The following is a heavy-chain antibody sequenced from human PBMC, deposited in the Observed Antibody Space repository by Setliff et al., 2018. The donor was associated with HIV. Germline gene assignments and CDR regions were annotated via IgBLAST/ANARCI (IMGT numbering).Heavy chain of an antibody. CDR2: IYASGST. V-gene: IGHV4-4*07. CDR1: GGSISSYY. D-gene: IGHD3-16*01. Sequence: SETLSLTCTVSGGSISSYYWSWIRQPAGKGLEWIGHIYASGSTNYNPSLKSRVTMSVDTSKNQFSLKLSSVTAADTAVYYCARDVPWGDYYYYMDVWGKGTTVTVS. J-gene: IGHJ6*03. CDR3: ARDVPWGDYYYYMDV.